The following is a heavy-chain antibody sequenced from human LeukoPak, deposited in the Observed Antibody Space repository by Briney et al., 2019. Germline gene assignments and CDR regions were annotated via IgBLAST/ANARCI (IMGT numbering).Heavy chain of an antibody. CDR1: GFTFSSYS. J-gene: IGHJ6*02. CDR2: ISSSSSYI. D-gene: IGHD3-3*01. CDR3: ARDLFWSGPLVRYYYGMDV. V-gene: IGHV3-21*01. Sequence: PGGSLRLSCAASGFTFSSYSMNWVRQAPGKGLEWVSSISSSSSYIYYADSVKGRFIISRDNAKNSLYLQMNSLRAEDTAVYYCARDLFWSGPLVRYYYGMDVWGQGTTVTVSS.